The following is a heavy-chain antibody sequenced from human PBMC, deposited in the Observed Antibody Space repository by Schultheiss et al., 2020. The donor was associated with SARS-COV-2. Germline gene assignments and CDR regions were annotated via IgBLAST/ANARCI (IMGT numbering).Heavy chain of an antibody. CDR1: GGSISSSSYY. Sequence: SETLSLTCTVSGGSISSSSYYWGWIRQPTGKGLEWIGSIYYSGSTYYNPSLKSRVTISVDTSKNQFSLHLTSVTATDTAVYYCARQVDPWGQGTLVTVSS. V-gene: IGHV4-39*01. J-gene: IGHJ5*02. CDR3: ARQVDP. CDR2: IYYSGST.